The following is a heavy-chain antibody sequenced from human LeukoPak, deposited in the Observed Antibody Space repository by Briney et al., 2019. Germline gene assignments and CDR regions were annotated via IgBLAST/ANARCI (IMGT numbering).Heavy chain of an antibody. V-gene: IGHV3-74*01. CDR1: GFTFSSYA. J-gene: IGHJ4*02. Sequence: PGGSLRLSCAASGFTFSSYAMSWVRQAPGKGLEWVSRINSDGSSTTYADSVKGRFTISRDNAKNTLYLQMNSLRAEDTAVYYCARVADYWGQGTLVTVSS. CDR3: ARVADY. CDR2: INSDGSST.